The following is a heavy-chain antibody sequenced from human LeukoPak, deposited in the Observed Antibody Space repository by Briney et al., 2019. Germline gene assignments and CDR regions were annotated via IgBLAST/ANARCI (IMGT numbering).Heavy chain of an antibody. Sequence: SETLSLTCTVSGGSIRRSSYYWGWIRQPPGKGLEWIGYIYYSGSTNYNPSLQSRVTISVDTSKNQFSLKLSSVTAADTAVYYCASTLAVAGTRVDAFDIWGQGTMVTVSS. CDR1: GGSIRRSSYY. CDR3: ASTLAVAGTRVDAFDI. V-gene: IGHV4-61*05. CDR2: IYYSGST. J-gene: IGHJ3*02. D-gene: IGHD6-19*01.